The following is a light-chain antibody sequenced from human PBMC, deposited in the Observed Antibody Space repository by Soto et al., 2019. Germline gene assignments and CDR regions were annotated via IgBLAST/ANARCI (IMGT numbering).Light chain of an antibody. Sequence: QSALTQPASVSGSPGQWISISCTGSSSDVGVHNFVSWYQHHPGKAPKVLIYGVTNRPSGVSNRFSGSKSGNTASLTISGLQAEDEADYYCCSYTLANTWVFGGGTKLTVL. CDR1: SSDVGVHNF. CDR3: CSYTLANTWV. V-gene: IGLV2-14*01. CDR2: GVT. J-gene: IGLJ3*02.